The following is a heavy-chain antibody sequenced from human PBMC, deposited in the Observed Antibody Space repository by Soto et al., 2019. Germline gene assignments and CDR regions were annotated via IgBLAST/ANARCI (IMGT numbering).Heavy chain of an antibody. CDR1: GYTFTSYD. CDR3: ARGPADYDFWSGYYSRGAFDI. V-gene: IGHV1-8*01. CDR2: MNPNSGNT. D-gene: IGHD3-3*01. Sequence: ASVKVSCKASGYTFTSYDINWVRQATGQGLEWMGWMNPNSGNTGYAQKFQGRVTMTRNTSISTAYMELSSLRSEDTAVYYCARGPADYDFWSGYYSRGAFDIWGQGTMVTVSS. J-gene: IGHJ3*02.